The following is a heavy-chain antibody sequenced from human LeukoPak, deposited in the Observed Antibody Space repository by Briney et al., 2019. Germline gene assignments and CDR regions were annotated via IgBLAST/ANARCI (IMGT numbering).Heavy chain of an antibody. Sequence: GGSLRLSCEVSGFTFSHYMMTWVRQAPGEGLEWAATMGTDGSVVQYADSVKGRFTTSRDNSKNTLYLQMNSLRAEDTAVYYCAKRIKSEYYDILTGYLVGSAFDIWGQGTMVTVSS. CDR3: AKRIKSEYYDILTGYLVGSAFDI. D-gene: IGHD3-9*01. CDR1: GFTFSHYM. V-gene: IGHV3-7*01. CDR2: MGTDGSVV. J-gene: IGHJ3*02.